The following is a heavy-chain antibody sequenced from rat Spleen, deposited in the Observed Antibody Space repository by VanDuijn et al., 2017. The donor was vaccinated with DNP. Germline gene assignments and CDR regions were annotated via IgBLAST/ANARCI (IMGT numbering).Heavy chain of an antibody. CDR2: IQSGGNT. CDR3: TRDPLYNSGALDA. J-gene: IGHJ4*01. D-gene: IGHD4-3*01. Sequence: VQLVESGPGLVQPSQTLSLTCTVSGFSLTSYTVSWVRQPPGKGLEWMGRIQSGGNTDFDSGLKSRLSISRDTSKSQAFLQMNSLQIEDTAIYFCTRDPLYNSGALDAWGQGISVTVSS. V-gene: IGHV2-15*01. CDR1: GFSLTSYT.